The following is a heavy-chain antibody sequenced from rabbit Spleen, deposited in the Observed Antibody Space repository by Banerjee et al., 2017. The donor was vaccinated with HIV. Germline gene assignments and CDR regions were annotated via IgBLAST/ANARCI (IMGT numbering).Heavy chain of an antibody. CDR1: GFSFTYIDY. V-gene: IGHV1S40*01. J-gene: IGHJ4*01. CDR3: ARGSDYSRDGYAL. D-gene: IGHD7-1*01. Sequence: QSLEESGGDLVKPGASLTLTCTASGFSFTYIDYMCWVRQAPGKGLEWIACTYAGVSDITYYASWAKGRFTISKTSSTTVTLQMTSLTAADTATYFCARGSDYSRDGYALWGPGTLVTVS. CDR2: TYAGVSDIT.